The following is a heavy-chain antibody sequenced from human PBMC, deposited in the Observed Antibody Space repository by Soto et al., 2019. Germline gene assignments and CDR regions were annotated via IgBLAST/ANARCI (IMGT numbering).Heavy chain of an antibody. CDR2: ISAYNGNT. Sequence: VQLVQSGAEVKKPGASVKVSCKASGYTFTSYGISWVRQAPGQGLEWMGWISAYNGNTNYAQKLQGRVTMTTDTSTSTAYMELRSLRSDDTSVYYCARDRDPDYGGNSDWYFDLWGRGTLVTVSS. CDR3: ARDRDPDYGGNSDWYFDL. CDR1: GYTFTSYG. D-gene: IGHD4-17*01. V-gene: IGHV1-18*01. J-gene: IGHJ2*01.